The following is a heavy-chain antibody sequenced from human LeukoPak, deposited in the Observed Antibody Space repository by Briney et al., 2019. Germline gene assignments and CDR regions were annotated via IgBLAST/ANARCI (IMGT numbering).Heavy chain of an antibody. Sequence: PSQTLSLTCTVSGGSISSGAYYWSWIRQHPGKGLEWIGYINYSGSTYHNPSLRSRLTISVDTSKNQFSLKLSSVTAADTAVYYCARAEVLRFLEWRHYGMDVWGQGTTVTVSS. V-gene: IGHV4-31*03. CDR2: INYSGST. CDR3: ARAEVLRFLEWRHYGMDV. J-gene: IGHJ6*02. D-gene: IGHD3-3*01. CDR1: GGSISSGAYY.